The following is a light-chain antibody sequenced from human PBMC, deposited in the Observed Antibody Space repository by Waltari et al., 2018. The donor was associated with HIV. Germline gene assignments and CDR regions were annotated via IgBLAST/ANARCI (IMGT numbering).Light chain of an antibody. CDR2: GAS. J-gene: IGKJ2*01. CDR3: QQSYSTLMYT. V-gene: IGKV1-39*01. Sequence: DIQMTQSPSSLSAFVGDRVTITCRASQSISTYLNWYQEKPGKAPNLLIYGASSLHSGVPSRFSGSGSETEFTLTISSLQLEDFATYYCQQSYSTLMYTFGQGTKLEIK. CDR1: QSISTY.